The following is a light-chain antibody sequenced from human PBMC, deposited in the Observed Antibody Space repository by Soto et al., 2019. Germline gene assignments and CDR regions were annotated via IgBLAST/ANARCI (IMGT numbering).Light chain of an antibody. CDR1: GSDVGAYNY. Sequence: QSVLTQPPSASGSPGQSVTIACTGTGSDVGAYNYVSWYQQHPGKAPKLMIYEVSKRPSGVPDRFSGSKSGSTASLTVSGLQAEDEADYYCSSYAGSYSYVFGTGTKLTVL. V-gene: IGLV2-8*01. J-gene: IGLJ1*01. CDR2: EVS. CDR3: SSYAGSYSYV.